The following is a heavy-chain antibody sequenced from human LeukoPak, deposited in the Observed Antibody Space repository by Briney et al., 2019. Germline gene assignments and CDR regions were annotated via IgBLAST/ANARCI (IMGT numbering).Heavy chain of an antibody. CDR2: ISGSGDAT. V-gene: IGHV3-23*01. CDR1: GFSFINHA. CDR3: ARDWPNYGDDGLDY. Sequence: GGSLRLSCAASGFSFINHAMSWVRQAPGKGLEWVSAISGSGDATKYADSVKGRFTISRDNSKNTLSLQMSNLRAEDTAVYYCARDWPNYGDDGLDYWGQGTLVTVSS. D-gene: IGHD4-17*01. J-gene: IGHJ4*02.